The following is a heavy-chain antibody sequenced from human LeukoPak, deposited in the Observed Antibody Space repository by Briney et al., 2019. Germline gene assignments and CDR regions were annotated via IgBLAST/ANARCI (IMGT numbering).Heavy chain of an antibody. V-gene: IGHV3-20*04. CDR3: AKPNYYDSSGYYKY. CDR2: INWNGGST. Sequence: GGSLRLSCAASGFTFDDYGMSWVRQAPGKGLEWVSGINWNGGSTGYADSVKGRFTISRDNSKNTLYLQMNSLRAEDTAVYYCAKPNYYDSSGYYKYWGQGTLVTVSS. CDR1: GFTFDDYG. D-gene: IGHD3-22*01. J-gene: IGHJ4*02.